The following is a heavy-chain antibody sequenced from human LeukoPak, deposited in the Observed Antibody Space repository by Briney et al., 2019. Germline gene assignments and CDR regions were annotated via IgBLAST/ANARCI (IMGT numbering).Heavy chain of an antibody. CDR1: GFTFSSHA. Sequence: GGSLRLSCTPSGFTFSSHAMSWVRQAPGKGLEWVSGISGNGAGTYYGDSVKGRFTISRDNSKNTLYLEMNNLRAEDTAVYYCVREQDGFDIWGRGTMVIVSS. CDR2: ISGNGAGT. CDR3: VREQDGFDI. V-gene: IGHV3-23*02. J-gene: IGHJ3*02.